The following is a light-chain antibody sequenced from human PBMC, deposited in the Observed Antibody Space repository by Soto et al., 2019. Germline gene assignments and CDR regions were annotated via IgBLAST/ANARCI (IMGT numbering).Light chain of an antibody. V-gene: IGLV2-23*01. Sequence: QSVLTQPASVSGSPGQSITISCTGTSSDVGSYNLVSWYQQHPGKAPKLMIYEGSKRPSGVSYRFSGSKSGNTASLTISGLQAEDEADYYCCSYAGSGTFYVFGGGTKLTVL. J-gene: IGLJ1*01. CDR1: SSDVGSYNL. CDR2: EGS. CDR3: CSYAGSGTFYV.